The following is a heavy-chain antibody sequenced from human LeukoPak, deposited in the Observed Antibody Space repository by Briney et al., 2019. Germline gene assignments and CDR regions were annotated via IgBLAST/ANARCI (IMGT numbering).Heavy chain of an antibody. Sequence: GGSLRLSCAASGFTYSNVWMNWVRQAPGKGLEWVGRIKTNAEGGTLDYTAPVKGRFTISRDDSKNTLYLQMDSLEVEDTGMYYCTTGIDDEGGYWGQGTLVAVSS. CDR1: GFTYSNVW. D-gene: IGHD3-3*02. CDR3: TTGIDDEGGY. J-gene: IGHJ4*02. CDR2: IKTNAEGGTL. V-gene: IGHV3-15*07.